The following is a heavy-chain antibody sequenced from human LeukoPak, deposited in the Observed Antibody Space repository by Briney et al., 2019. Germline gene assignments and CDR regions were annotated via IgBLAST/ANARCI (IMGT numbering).Heavy chain of an antibody. D-gene: IGHD3-22*01. CDR1: GGSISSYY. V-gene: IGHV4-39*01. Sequence: SETLSLTCTVSGGSISSYYWGWIRQPPGKGLEWIGSIYYSGSTYYNPSLKSRVTISVDTSKNQFSLKLSSVTAADTAVYYCASIFYDSSGYYMGYYFDYWGQGTLVTVSS. J-gene: IGHJ4*02. CDR3: ASIFYDSSGYYMGYYFDY. CDR2: IYYSGST.